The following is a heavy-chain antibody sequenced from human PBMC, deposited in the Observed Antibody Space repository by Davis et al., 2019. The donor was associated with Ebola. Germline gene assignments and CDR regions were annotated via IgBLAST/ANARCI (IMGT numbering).Heavy chain of an antibody. CDR1: GFTFGDYA. D-gene: IGHD3-3*01. CDR3: TRTEPDYYDFWSGRDAFDI. J-gene: IGHJ3*02. CDR2: IRSKAYGGTT. Sequence: GESLKISCTASGFTFGDYAMSWFRQAPGKWLEWVGFIRSKAYGGTTEYAASVKGRFTISRDDSKSIAYLQMNSLKTEDTAVYYCTRTEPDYYDFWSGRDAFDIWGQGTMVTVSS. V-gene: IGHV3-49*03.